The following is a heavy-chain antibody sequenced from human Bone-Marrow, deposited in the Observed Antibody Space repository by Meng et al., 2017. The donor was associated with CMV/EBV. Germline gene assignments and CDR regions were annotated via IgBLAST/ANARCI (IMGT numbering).Heavy chain of an antibody. D-gene: IGHD1-26*01. CDR2: IRYDGSNK. Sequence: GESLKISCAASGFTFSSYGMHWVRQAPGKGLEWVAFIRYDGSNKYYADSVKGRFTISRDNSKNTLHLQMNSLRAEDTAVYYCAKDRGSGSYYDMDYYYGMDVWGQGTTVTGSS. V-gene: IGHV3-30*02. J-gene: IGHJ6*01. CDR3: AKDRGSGSYYDMDYYYGMDV. CDR1: GFTFSSYG.